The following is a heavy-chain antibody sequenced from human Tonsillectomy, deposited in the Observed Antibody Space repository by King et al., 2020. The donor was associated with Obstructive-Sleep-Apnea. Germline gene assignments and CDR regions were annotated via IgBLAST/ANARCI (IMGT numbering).Heavy chain of an antibody. V-gene: IGHV4-59*01. CDR2: VYDSGST. Sequence: QLQESGPGLVKPSETLSLTCTVSGGSISSYNWSWIRQPPGKGLEWIGYVYDSGSTKYNPSLKSRVTISVDTSKNQLSLKLSSVTAADTAVYYCARDYYYAMDVWGQGTTVTVSS. J-gene: IGHJ6*02. CDR1: GGSISSYN. CDR3: ARDYYYAMDV.